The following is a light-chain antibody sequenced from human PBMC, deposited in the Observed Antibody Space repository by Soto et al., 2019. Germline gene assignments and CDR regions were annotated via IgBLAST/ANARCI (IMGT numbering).Light chain of an antibody. CDR1: QSVSSY. CDR2: DAS. Sequence: EIVLTQSPATLSLSPGERATLSCRASQSVSSYLAWYQQKPGQAPRLLIYDASNRATGIPARFSGSGSGTDFTLNIRRLKPEDFALYYCHQRSNWPRTFGQGTKVEI. J-gene: IGKJ1*01. CDR3: HQRSNWPRT. V-gene: IGKV3-11*01.